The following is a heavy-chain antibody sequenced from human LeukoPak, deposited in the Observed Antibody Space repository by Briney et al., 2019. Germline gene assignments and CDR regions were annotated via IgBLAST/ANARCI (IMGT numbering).Heavy chain of an antibody. V-gene: IGHV4-34*01. CDR3: ARRDYDSSGYYYVRDAFDI. CDR2: INHSGST. CDR1: GGSFSGYY. D-gene: IGHD3-22*01. J-gene: IGHJ3*02. Sequence: SETPSLTCAVYGGSFSGYYWSWIRQPPGKGLEWIGEINHSGSTNYNPSLKSRVTISVDTSKNQFSLKLSSVTAADTAVYYCARRDYDSSGYYYVRDAFDIWGQGTMVTVSS.